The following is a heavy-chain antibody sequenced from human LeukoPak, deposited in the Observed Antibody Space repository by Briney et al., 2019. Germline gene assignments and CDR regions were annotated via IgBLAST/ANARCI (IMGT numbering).Heavy chain of an antibody. D-gene: IGHD3-22*01. CDR3: ATDSYDST. CDR2: IRSNSDGGTI. Sequence: GGSLRLSCATSGFTFSNAWMNWVRQAPGKGLEWVGRIRSNSDGGTIDYAAPVKGRFTLSRDDSKTMLYLQMNSLQTEDTAVYYCATDSYDSTWGQGTLVTVSS. J-gene: IGHJ5*02. V-gene: IGHV3-15*07. CDR1: GFTFSNAW.